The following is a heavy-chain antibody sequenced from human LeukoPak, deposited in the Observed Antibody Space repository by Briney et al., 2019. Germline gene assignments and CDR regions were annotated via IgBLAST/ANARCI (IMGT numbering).Heavy chain of an antibody. CDR2: ISYDGSNK. D-gene: IGHD2-8*01. V-gene: IGHV3-30*03. J-gene: IGHJ6*02. CDR1: GLSFSNAW. CDR3: ARAPGNDYYNTIDV. Sequence: GGSLRLSCAASGLSFSNAWMNWVRQAPGKGLEWVAVISYDGSNKYYADSVKGRFTISRDNSKTTLYLQMNSLRVEDTGVYYCARAPGNDYYNTIDVWGQGTTVTVSS.